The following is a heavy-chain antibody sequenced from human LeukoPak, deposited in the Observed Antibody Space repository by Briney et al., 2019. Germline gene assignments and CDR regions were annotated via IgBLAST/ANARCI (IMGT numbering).Heavy chain of an antibody. CDR2: IYYSGST. Sequence: SETLSLTCTVSGGSSSNYYWSWIRQPPGKGLEWIGYIYYSGSTNYNPSLMSRVTISVDTSKNQFSLKLSSVTAADTAVYYCARRTVTGGFDAFDIWGQGTMVTVSS. V-gene: IGHV4-59*08. D-gene: IGHD4-17*01. J-gene: IGHJ3*02. CDR1: GGSSSNYY. CDR3: ARRTVTGGFDAFDI.